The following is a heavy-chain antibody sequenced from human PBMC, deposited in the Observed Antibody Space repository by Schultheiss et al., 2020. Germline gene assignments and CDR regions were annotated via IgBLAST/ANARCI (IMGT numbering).Heavy chain of an antibody. D-gene: IGHD2-2*02. Sequence: ASVKVSCKASGGTFSSYAISWVRQAPGQGLEWMGIINPSGGSTSYAQKFQGRVTMTTDTSTSTAYMELSRLRSDDTAVYYCARAPRYCSSTSCYIFAFDIWGQGTMVTVSS. CDR1: GGTFSSYA. CDR2: INPSGGST. V-gene: IGHV1-46*01. CDR3: ARAPRYCSSTSCYIFAFDI. J-gene: IGHJ3*02.